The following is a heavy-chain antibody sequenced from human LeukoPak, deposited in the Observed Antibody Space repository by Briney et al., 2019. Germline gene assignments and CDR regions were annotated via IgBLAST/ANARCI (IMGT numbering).Heavy chain of an antibody. V-gene: IGHV3-7*01. Sequence: GGSLRLSCAASGFTFSSYWMSWVRQAPGKGLEWVANIKQDGSEKYYVDSVKGRFTISRDNAKNSLYLQMNSLRAEDTAVYYCARISSIAARPVDYWGQGTLVTVSS. J-gene: IGHJ4*02. CDR3: ARISSIAARPVDY. D-gene: IGHD6-6*01. CDR1: GFTFSSYW. CDR2: IKQDGSEK.